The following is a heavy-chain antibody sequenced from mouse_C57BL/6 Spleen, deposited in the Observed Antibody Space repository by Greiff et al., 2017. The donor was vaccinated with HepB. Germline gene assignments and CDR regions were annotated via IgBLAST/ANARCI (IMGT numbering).Heavy chain of an antibody. CDR2: ISSGSSTI. CDR1: GFTFSDYG. D-gene: IGHD2-4*01. Sequence: EVMLVESGGGLVKPGGSLKLSCAASGFTFSDYGMHWVRQAPEKGLEWVAYISSGSSTIYYADTVKGRFTISRDNAKNTLFLQMTSLRSEDTAMYYCARRWDYDGDYYAMDYWGQGTSVTVSS. V-gene: IGHV5-17*01. CDR3: ARRWDYDGDYYAMDY. J-gene: IGHJ4*01.